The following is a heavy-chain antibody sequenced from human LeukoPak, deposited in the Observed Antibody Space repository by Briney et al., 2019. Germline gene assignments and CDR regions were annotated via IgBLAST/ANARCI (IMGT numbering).Heavy chain of an antibody. CDR1: GFTFSSYA. CDR3: AKGVTIVVVPAAHLYYFDY. Sequence: GGSLRLSCAASGFTFSSYAMSWVRQAPGKGLEWDSAISGSGGSTYYADSVKGRFTISRDNSKNTLYLQMNSLRAEDTAVYYCAKGVTIVVVPAAHLYYFDYWGQGTLVTVSS. J-gene: IGHJ4*02. V-gene: IGHV3-23*01. D-gene: IGHD2-2*01. CDR2: ISGSGGST.